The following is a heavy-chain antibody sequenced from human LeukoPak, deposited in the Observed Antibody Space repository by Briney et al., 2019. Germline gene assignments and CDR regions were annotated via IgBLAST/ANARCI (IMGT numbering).Heavy chain of an antibody. J-gene: IGHJ4*02. D-gene: IGHD2-2*01. CDR1: GFTFGDYA. CDR2: IRSKAYGGTT. V-gene: IGHV3-49*03. CDR3: TRDQPPYPCSSTSCYLDY. Sequence: GGSLRLSCTASGFTFGDYAMSWFRQAPGKGLEWVGFIRSKAYGGTTEYAASVKGRFTISRDDSKSIAYLQMNSLKTEDTAVYYCTRDQPPYPCSSTSCYLDYWGQGTLVTVSS.